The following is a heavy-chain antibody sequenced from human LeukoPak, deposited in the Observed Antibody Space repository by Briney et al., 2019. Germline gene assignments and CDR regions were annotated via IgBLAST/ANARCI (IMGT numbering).Heavy chain of an antibody. CDR2: IYYSGST. CDR1: GFAFSTYT. Sequence: LRLSCAASGFAFSTYTLNWIRQHPGKGLEWIGYIYYSGSTYYNPSLKSRVTISVDTSKNQFSLKLSSVTAADTAVYYCARASGDYYFDYWGQGTLVTVSS. J-gene: IGHJ4*02. V-gene: IGHV4-31*02. D-gene: IGHD4-17*01. CDR3: ARASGDYYFDY.